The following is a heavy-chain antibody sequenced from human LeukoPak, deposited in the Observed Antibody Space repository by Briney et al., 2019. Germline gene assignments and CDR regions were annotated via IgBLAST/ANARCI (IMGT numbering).Heavy chain of an antibody. CDR3: AREDSSGPTIKYFQN. CDR1: GFTFSSYW. Sequence: GGSLRLSCAASGFTFSSYWMHWVRQAPGKGLVWVSRINSDGSSTSYADSVKGRFTISRDNAKNTLYLQMNSLRAEDTAVYYCAREDSSGPTIKYFQNWGQGTLVTVSS. D-gene: IGHD6-19*01. V-gene: IGHV3-74*01. CDR2: INSDGSST. J-gene: IGHJ1*01.